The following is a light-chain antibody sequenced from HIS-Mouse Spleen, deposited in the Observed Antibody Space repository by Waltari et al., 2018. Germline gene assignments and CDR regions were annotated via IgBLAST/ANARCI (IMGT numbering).Light chain of an antibody. V-gene: IGLV1-47*01. Sequence: QSVLTQPPSASGTPGQRVTISCSGSSSNIGSNYVYWYQQLPGTAPQLLIYRNNQRPSGVPDRFSGSKAGTSASLAISGRRSEDEADYYCAAWDDSLSGSWVFGGGTKLTVL. CDR3: AAWDDSLSGSWV. J-gene: IGLJ3*02. CDR1: SSNIGSNY. CDR2: RNN.